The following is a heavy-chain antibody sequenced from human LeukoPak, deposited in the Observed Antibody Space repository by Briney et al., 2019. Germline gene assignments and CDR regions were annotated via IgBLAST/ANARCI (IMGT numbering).Heavy chain of an antibody. D-gene: IGHD1-14*01. J-gene: IGHJ6*03. CDR1: GFTFSSYW. Sequence: GGSLRLSCAASGFTFSSYWMHWVRQGPGKGLVWVSRFLSDGSRTTYADSVKGRFTISRDNSKNTLYLQMDGLRPEDTAIYYCAKNRRNLGRTLQRHYMDVWGKGTTVAVSS. CDR2: FLSDGSRT. CDR3: AKNRRNLGRTLQRHYMDV. V-gene: IGHV3-74*01.